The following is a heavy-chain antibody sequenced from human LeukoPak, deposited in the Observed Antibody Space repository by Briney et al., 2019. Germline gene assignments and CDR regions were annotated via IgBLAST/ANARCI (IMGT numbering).Heavy chain of an antibody. D-gene: IGHD2-15*01. Sequence: PGGSLRLSCAASGFTFSSYGMHWVRQAPGKGLEWVAVISYDGSNKYCADSVKGRFTISRDNSKNTLYLQMNSLRAEDTAVYYCAKKNFGYCSGGSCYGDYGMDVWGQGTTVTVSS. J-gene: IGHJ6*02. V-gene: IGHV3-30*18. CDR3: AKKNFGYCSGGSCYGDYGMDV. CDR2: ISYDGSNK. CDR1: GFTFSSYG.